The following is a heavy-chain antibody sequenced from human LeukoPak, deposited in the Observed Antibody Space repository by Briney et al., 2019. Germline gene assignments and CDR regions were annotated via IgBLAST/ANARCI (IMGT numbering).Heavy chain of an antibody. CDR3: AKSGGLSGSGRLGMDV. J-gene: IGHJ6*02. CDR2: ISGSGGST. CDR1: GFTSSSYA. Sequence: PGGSLRLSCAASGFTSSSYAMSWVRQAPGKGLEWVSAISGSGGSTYYADSVKGRFTISRDNSINTLYLQMGSLRAEDAAVYYCAKSGGLSGSGRLGMDVWGQGTTVTVSS. V-gene: IGHV3-23*01. D-gene: IGHD3-10*01.